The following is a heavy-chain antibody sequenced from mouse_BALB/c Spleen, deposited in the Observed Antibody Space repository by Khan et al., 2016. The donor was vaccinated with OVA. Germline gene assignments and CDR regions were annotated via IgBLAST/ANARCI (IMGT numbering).Heavy chain of an antibody. CDR3: ARQPYYHYNIMDY. CDR1: GFSLTNSG. Sequence: QVQLKQSGPGLVAPSQSLSITCTISGFSLTNSGVHWVRQPPGKGLEWLVVIWSDGSTTYNSALKSRLTISKANSKSQVFLKMNSLQTDDTAVYFCARQPYYHYNIMDYWGQGTSVTVSS. J-gene: IGHJ4*01. D-gene: IGHD2-10*01. CDR2: IWSDGST. V-gene: IGHV2-6-1*01.